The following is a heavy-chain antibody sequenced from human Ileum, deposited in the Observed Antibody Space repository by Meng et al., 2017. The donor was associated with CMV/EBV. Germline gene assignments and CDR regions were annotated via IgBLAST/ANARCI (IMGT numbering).Heavy chain of an antibody. CDR2: ISYDGSHA. CDR3: AGTLYPKRYLNFFDP. J-gene: IGHJ5*02. D-gene: IGHD1-26*01. Sequence: GGSLRLSCATSGFLFSNFAMHWVRQAPGKGLEWISVISYDGSHAYYADSVQGRFNVSRDNSNNILYLQMSSLRPEDTAVYYCAGTLYPKRYLNFFDPWGQGILVTVSS. V-gene: IGHV3-30*03. CDR1: GFLFSNFA.